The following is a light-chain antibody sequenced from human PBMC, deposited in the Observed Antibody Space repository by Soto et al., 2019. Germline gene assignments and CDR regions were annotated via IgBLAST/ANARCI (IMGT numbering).Light chain of an antibody. Sequence: QSVLTQSPSASASLGASVKLTCTLSSGHSSYTIAWHQQQPEKGPRYLMKVNSDGSHSKGDGISDRFSGSSSGAERYPTISSLQSEDEADYYCQTWGAGYVVFGGGTKLTVL. V-gene: IGLV4-69*01. CDR3: QTWGAGYVV. CDR1: SGHSSYT. J-gene: IGLJ2*01. CDR2: VNSDGSH.